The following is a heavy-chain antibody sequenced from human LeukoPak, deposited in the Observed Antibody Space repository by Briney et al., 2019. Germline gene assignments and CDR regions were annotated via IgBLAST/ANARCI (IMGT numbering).Heavy chain of an antibody. CDR2: ISYDGSNK. CDR1: GFTFSSYA. J-gene: IGHJ3*02. V-gene: IGHV3-30*04. Sequence: GGSLRLFCAASGFTFSSYAMHWVRQAPGKGLEWVAVISYDGSNKYYADSVKGRFTISRDNSKNTLYLQMNSLRAEDTAVYYCARDLYPYCSSTSCYGNAFDIWGQGTMVTVSS. CDR3: ARDLYPYCSSTSCYGNAFDI. D-gene: IGHD2-2*01.